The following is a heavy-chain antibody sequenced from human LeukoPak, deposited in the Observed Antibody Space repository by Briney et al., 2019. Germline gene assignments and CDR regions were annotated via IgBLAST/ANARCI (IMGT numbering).Heavy chain of an antibody. J-gene: IGHJ3*02. V-gene: IGHV3-21*01. CDR2: ISSSSSYI. CDR1: GFIFNNYA. CDR3: ARKRRNDAFDI. Sequence: GGSLRLSCAASGFIFNNYAMNWVRQAPGKGLEWVSSISSSSSYIYYADSVKGRFTISRDNAKNSLYLQMNSLRAEDTAVYYCARKRRNDAFDIWGQGTMVTVSS.